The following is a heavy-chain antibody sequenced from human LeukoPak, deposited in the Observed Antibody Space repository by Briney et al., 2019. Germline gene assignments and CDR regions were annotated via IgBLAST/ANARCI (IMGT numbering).Heavy chain of an antibody. Sequence: ASVKVSCKASGYTFRSYEINWVRQAPGQGLEWVGWIHPNSGKTGYAQKFQGRVTMTRDTSTETAFMELSSLKFDDTAVFYCARGHYGGNRYFDIWGQGTLVTVSS. J-gene: IGHJ4*02. CDR2: IHPNSGKT. D-gene: IGHD4-23*01. CDR3: ARGHYGGNRYFDI. CDR1: GYTFRSYE. V-gene: IGHV1-8*01.